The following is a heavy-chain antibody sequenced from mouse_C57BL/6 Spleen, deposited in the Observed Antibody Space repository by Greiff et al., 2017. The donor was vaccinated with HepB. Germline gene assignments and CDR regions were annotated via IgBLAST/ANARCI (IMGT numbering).Heavy chain of an antibody. CDR1: GYTFTDYY. CDR3: ARGDFLHWYFDV. J-gene: IGHJ1*03. CDR2: INPNNGGT. V-gene: IGHV1-26*01. Sequence: VQLQQSGPELVKPGASVKISCKASGYTFTDYYMNWVKQSHGKSLEWIGDINPNNGGTSYNQKFKGKATLTVDKSSSTAYMELRSLTSEDSAVYYSARGDFLHWYFDVWGTGTTVTVSS.